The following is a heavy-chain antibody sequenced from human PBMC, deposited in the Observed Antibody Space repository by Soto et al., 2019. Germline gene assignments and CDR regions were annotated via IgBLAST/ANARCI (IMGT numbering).Heavy chain of an antibody. CDR2: ISYDGSNK. Sequence: PVGSLRLSCAASGFTFSSYGMHWVRQAPGKGLEWVAVISYDGSNKYYADSVKGRFTISRDNSKNTLYLQMNSLRAEDTAVYYCATMTTVTDWGQGTLVTVSS. J-gene: IGHJ4*02. CDR1: GFTFSSYG. CDR3: ATMTTVTD. V-gene: IGHV3-30*03. D-gene: IGHD4-4*01.